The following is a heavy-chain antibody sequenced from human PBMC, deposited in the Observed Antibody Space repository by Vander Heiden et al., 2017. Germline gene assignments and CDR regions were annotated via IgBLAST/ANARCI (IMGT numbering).Heavy chain of an antibody. Sequence: EVQLVESGGGLVKHGGSLRLSCAASGFTFSSYSMNWVRQAPGKGLEWVSSISSSSSYIYYADSVKGRFTISRDNAKNSLYLQMNSLRAEDTAVYYCARETTVTTFDYWGQGTLVTVSS. CDR1: GFTFSSYS. J-gene: IGHJ4*02. V-gene: IGHV3-21*01. CDR2: ISSSSSYI. CDR3: ARETTVTTFDY. D-gene: IGHD4-17*01.